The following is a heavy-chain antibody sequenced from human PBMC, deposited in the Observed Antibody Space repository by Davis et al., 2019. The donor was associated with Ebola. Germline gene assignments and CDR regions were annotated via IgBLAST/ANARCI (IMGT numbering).Heavy chain of an antibody. CDR2: ISYDGSNK. V-gene: IGHV3-30-3*01. D-gene: IGHD2-2*01. J-gene: IGHJ6*02. CDR3: ARRYSYCSSTSCSYYGMDV. Sequence: GESLKISCAASGFTFSSYAMHWVRQAPGKGLEWVAVISYDGSNKYYADSVKGRFTISRDNSRNTLYLQMNSLRAEDTAVYYCARRYSYCSSTSCSYYGMDVWGQGTTVTVSS. CDR1: GFTFSSYA.